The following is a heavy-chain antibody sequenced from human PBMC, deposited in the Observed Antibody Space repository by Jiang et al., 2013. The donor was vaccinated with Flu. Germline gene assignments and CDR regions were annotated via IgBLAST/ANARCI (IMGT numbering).Heavy chain of an antibody. CDR1: GGSISSYY. V-gene: IGHV4-59*01. CDR3: ASAQQLLGDAFDI. J-gene: IGHJ3*02. D-gene: IGHD6-13*01. Sequence: PGLVKPSETLSLTCTVSGGSISSYYWSWIRQPPGKGLEWIGYIYYSGSTNYNPSLKSRVTISVDTSKNQFSLKLSSVTAADTAVYYCASAQQLLGDAFDIWGQGTMVTVSS. CDR2: IYYSGST.